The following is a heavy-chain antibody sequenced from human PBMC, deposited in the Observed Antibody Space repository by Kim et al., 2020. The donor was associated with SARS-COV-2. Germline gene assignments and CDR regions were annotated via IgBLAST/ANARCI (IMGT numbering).Heavy chain of an antibody. Sequence: SVKVSCKASGGTFSSYAISWVRQAPGQGLEWMGGIIPIFGTANYAQKFQGRVTITADESTSTAYMELSSLRSEDTAVYYCARDLRVGSGEDIAAAGTLGYWGQGTLVTVSS. CDR1: GGTFSSYA. CDR2: IIPIFGTA. D-gene: IGHD6-13*01. J-gene: IGHJ4*02. V-gene: IGHV1-69*13. CDR3: ARDLRVGSGEDIAAAGTLGY.